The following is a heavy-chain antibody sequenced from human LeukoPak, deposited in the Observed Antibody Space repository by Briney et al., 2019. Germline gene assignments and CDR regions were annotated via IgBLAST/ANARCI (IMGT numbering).Heavy chain of an antibody. J-gene: IGHJ3*02. CDR2: ISGSGGST. V-gene: IGHV3-23*01. CDR1: GSTFSSYA. Sequence: GGSLRLSCAASGSTFSSYAMSWVRQAPGKGLEWVSAISGSGGSTYYADSVKGRFTISRDNSKNRLYLQMNSLRAEDTAVYYCAKDPFRWGVIRYAFDIWGQGTMVTVSS. CDR3: AKDPFRWGVIRYAFDI. D-gene: IGHD3-16*02.